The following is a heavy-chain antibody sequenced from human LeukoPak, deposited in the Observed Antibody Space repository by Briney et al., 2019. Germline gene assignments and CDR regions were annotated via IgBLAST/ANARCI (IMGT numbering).Heavy chain of an antibody. CDR1: GGSISSGSYY. J-gene: IGHJ4*02. CDR2: INHSGST. V-gene: IGHV4-39*07. D-gene: IGHD1-26*01. CDR3: ARGGVGATGFDY. Sequence: PSQTLSLTCTVSGGSISSGSYYWSWIRQPPGKGLEWIGEINHSGSTNYNPSLKSRVTISVDTSKNQFSLKLSSVTAADTAVYYCARGGVGATGFDYWGQGTLVTVSS.